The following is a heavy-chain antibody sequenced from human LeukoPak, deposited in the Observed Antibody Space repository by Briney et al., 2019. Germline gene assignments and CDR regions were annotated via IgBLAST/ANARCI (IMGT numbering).Heavy chain of an antibody. D-gene: IGHD5-12*01. J-gene: IGHJ5*02. CDR3: ARKYSGYDYH. CDR1: GGSISSSGYY. Sequence: PSETLSLTCTVSGGSISSSGYYWGWIRQPPGKGLEWIGSFYYNGNAYYNPSLKSRVTISVDTSKNQFSLKLSSVTAADTAVYYCARKYSGYDYHWGQGTLVTVSS. CDR2: FYYNGNA. V-gene: IGHV4-39*01.